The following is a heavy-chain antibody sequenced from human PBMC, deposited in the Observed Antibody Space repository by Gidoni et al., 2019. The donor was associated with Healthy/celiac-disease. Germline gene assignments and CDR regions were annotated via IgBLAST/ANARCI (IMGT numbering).Heavy chain of an antibody. J-gene: IGHJ1*01. V-gene: IGHV4-34*01. CDR2: INHSGST. D-gene: IGHD6-13*01. Sequence: QVQLQQWGAGLLKPSETLSLTCAVYGGSFSGYYWSWIRQPPGKGLEWIGEINHSGSTNYNPSLKSRVTISVDTSKNQFSLKLSSVTAADTAVYYCARAGIAAAGYPYSEYFQHWGQGTLVTVSS. CDR3: ARAGIAAAGYPYSEYFQH. CDR1: GGSFSGYY.